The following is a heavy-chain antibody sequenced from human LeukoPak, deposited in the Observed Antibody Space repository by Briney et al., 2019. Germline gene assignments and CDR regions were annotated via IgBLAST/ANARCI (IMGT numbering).Heavy chain of an antibody. CDR3: ATSTVTGKDY. D-gene: IGHD4-17*01. Sequence: GGSLRLSCAASGFTFSSYEMNWVRQAPGKGLEWVSSISSSSSYIYYADSVKGRFTISRDNAKNSLYLQMNSLRAEDTAVYYCATSTVTGKDYWGQGTLVTVSS. CDR1: GFTFSSYE. J-gene: IGHJ4*02. CDR2: ISSSSSYI. V-gene: IGHV3-21*01.